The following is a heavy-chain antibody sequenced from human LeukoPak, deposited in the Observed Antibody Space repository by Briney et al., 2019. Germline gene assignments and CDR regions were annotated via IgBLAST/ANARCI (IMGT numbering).Heavy chain of an antibody. CDR3: ARERRTSYYGSGTYYYGMDV. D-gene: IGHD3-10*01. CDR1: GGSISSYY. CDR2: ILYSGRH. V-gene: IGHV4-59*01. Sequence: ASETLSLTCTVSGGSISSYYWSWIRQPPGKGLEWIGYILYSGRHNYNPSLKSRVTISGDTSKNQFSLKLSSVTAADTAVYYCARERRTSYYGSGTYYYGMDVWGQGTTVTVSS. J-gene: IGHJ6*02.